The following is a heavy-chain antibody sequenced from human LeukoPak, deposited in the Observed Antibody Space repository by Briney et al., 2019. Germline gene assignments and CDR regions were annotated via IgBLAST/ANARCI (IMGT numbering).Heavy chain of an antibody. Sequence: SVKVSCKASGGTFSSYAISWVRQAPGQGLEWMGGIIPIFGTANYAQKFQGRVTITADESTSTAYRELSSLRSEDTAVYYCARGREYYDIFDYWGQGTLVTVSS. CDR1: GGTFSSYA. D-gene: IGHD3-9*01. CDR2: IIPIFGTA. J-gene: IGHJ4*02. CDR3: ARGREYYDIFDY. V-gene: IGHV1-69*01.